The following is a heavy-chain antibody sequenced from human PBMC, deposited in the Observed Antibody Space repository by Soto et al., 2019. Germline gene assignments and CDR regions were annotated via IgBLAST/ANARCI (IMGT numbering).Heavy chain of an antibody. D-gene: IGHD2-15*01. CDR2: MNPNSGNT. CDR1: GYTFTSSD. J-gene: IGHJ4*02. V-gene: IGHV1-8*01. CDR3: ARGQGAYCSGGACYHFDY. Sequence: ASVKVSCKASGYTFTSSDINWVRQATGQGLEWMGWMNPNSGNTGYAQKFQGRVTMTIHTAISTAYMELSSLSSDDTAVYYCARGQGAYCSGGACYHFDYWGQGTLVTLL.